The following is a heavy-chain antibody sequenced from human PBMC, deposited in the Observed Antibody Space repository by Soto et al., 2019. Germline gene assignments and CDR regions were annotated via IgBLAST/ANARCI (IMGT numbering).Heavy chain of an antibody. D-gene: IGHD6-19*01. CDR1: GFSLSTSGVG. V-gene: IGHV2-5*02. J-gene: IGHJ5*02. CDR3: ARIFRQPWLLTRRYNWFDP. CDR2: IYWDDDK. Sequence: QITLKESGPTLVKPTQTLTLTCTFSGFSLSTSGVGVGWIRQPPGKALEWLALIYWDDDKRYSPSLKSRLTITKDTSKNQVVLTMTNMDPVDTATYYCARIFRQPWLLTRRYNWFDPWGQGTLVTVSS.